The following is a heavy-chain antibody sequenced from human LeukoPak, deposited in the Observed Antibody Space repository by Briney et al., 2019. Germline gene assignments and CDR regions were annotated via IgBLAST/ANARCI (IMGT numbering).Heavy chain of an antibody. CDR1: GYTFTSYG. CDR2: ISAYNSNT. J-gene: IGHJ4*02. Sequence: VKVSCKASGYTFTSYGISWVRQAPGQGLEWMGWISAYNSNTNYAQKLQGRVTMTTDTSTSTAYMELRSLRSDDTAVYYCARDIVGATPPDYWGQGTLVTVSS. V-gene: IGHV1-18*01. D-gene: IGHD1-26*01. CDR3: ARDIVGATPPDY.